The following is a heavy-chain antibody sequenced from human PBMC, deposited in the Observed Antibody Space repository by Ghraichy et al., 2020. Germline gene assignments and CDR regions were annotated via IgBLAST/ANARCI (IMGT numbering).Heavy chain of an antibody. Sequence: GGYLRLSCAASGFTFSSYAMSWVRQAPGKGLEWVSSISGSGGSTYYADSVKGRFTISRDNSRNTLYLQMNSLRAEDTAVYYCATDYYFDYWGQGTLVTVSS. D-gene: IGHD2-21*02. CDR2: ISGSGGST. J-gene: IGHJ4*02. CDR3: ATDYYFDY. CDR1: GFTFSSYA. V-gene: IGHV3-23*01.